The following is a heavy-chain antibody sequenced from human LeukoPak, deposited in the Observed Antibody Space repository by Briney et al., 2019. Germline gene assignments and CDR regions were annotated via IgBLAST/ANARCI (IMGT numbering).Heavy chain of an antibody. Sequence: GGSLRLSCATSGLPFSTYAMSWVRQPPGKGLEWVPGISSGGDYTYYADSVTGRFTISRDNSKNTLYLQMNSLRGDDTAAYYCVTDLRAGYYYDRGLTGLWGQGTLVTVSS. CDR3: VTDLRAGYYYDRGLTGL. V-gene: IGHV3-23*01. CDR2: ISSGGDYT. J-gene: IGHJ4*02. D-gene: IGHD3-22*01. CDR1: GLPFSTYA.